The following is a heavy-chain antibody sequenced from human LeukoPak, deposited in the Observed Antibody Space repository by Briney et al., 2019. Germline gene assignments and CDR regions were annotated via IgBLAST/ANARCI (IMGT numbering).Heavy chain of an antibody. Sequence: ASVKVSCKASGYTFTSYGISWVRQAPGQGREWMGWISAYNGNTNYAQKLQGRVTMTTDTSTSTAYMELRSLRSDDTAVYYCARVIVESEYYYDSSGYRANWFDPWGQGTLVTVSS. J-gene: IGHJ5*02. CDR3: ARVIVESEYYYDSSGYRANWFDP. V-gene: IGHV1-18*01. CDR1: GYTFTSYG. D-gene: IGHD3-22*01. CDR2: ISAYNGNT.